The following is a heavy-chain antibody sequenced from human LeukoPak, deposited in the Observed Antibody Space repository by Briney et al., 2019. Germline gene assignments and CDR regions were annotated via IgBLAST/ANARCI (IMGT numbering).Heavy chain of an antibody. V-gene: IGHV4-59*01. D-gene: IGHD1-26*01. CDR1: GGSISSYY. Sequence: SETLSLTCTVSGGSISSYYWSWIRQPPGKGLEWIGYIYYSGSTNYNPSLKSRVTISVDTSKNQSSLKLSSVTAADTAVYYCARGHSGSYPPFDYWGQGTLVTVSS. J-gene: IGHJ4*02. CDR2: IYYSGST. CDR3: ARGHSGSYPPFDY.